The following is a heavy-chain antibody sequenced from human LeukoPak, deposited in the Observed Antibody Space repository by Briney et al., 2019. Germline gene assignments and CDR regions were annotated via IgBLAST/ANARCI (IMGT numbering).Heavy chain of an antibody. J-gene: IGHJ4*02. D-gene: IGHD4-23*01. CDR1: GYTFSSYY. V-gene: IGHV1-46*01. CDR2: INPTGDST. CDR3: AREASGGYFDY. Sequence: ASVKVSCKASGYTFSSYYMHWVRQAPGQGLEWVGLINPTGDSTNYAQNFRGRVTMTRDTSTSTVYMDLSSLRSEDTAVYYSAREASGGYFDYWGQGTLVTVSS.